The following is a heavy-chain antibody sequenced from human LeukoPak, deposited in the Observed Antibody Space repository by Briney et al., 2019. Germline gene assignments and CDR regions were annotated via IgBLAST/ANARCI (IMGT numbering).Heavy chain of an antibody. CDR3: ARLGFASVDY. Sequence: SETLSLTCTVSGGSISSYYWSWTRPPPGKGLEWIGYIYYSGSTNYNPSLKSRVTISVDTSKNQFSLKLSSVTAADTAVYYCARLGFASVDYWGQGTLVTVSS. CDR1: GGSISSYY. J-gene: IGHJ4*02. CDR2: IYYSGST. V-gene: IGHV4-59*08. D-gene: IGHD3-16*01.